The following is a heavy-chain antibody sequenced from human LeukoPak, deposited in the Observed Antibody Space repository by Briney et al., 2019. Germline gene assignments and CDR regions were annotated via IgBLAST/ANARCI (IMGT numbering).Heavy chain of an antibody. D-gene: IGHD2-2*01. CDR3: ARRAGKIVVVPAAILFDP. CDR1: GYIFPSYG. V-gene: IGHV1-18*01. J-gene: IGHJ5*02. CDR2: ITAYNGNT. Sequence: ASVKVSCKASGYIFPSYGISWVRQAPGQGLEWMGWITAYNGNTNYGNTRFAQKFQGRVTMTTDTSTSTAYMELRSLRSDDTAVYYCARRAGKIVVVPAAILFDPWGQGTLVTVSS.